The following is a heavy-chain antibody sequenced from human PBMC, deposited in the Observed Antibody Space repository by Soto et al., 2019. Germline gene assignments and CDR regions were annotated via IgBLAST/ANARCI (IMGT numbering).Heavy chain of an antibody. J-gene: IGHJ4*02. D-gene: IGHD3-3*01. CDR3: ARGAPTRVLRFLEWLVDY. CDR1: GYTFTSYG. Sequence: ASVKVSCKASGYTFTSYGSSWVRQAPGQGLEWMGWISAYNGNTNYAQKLQGRVTMTTDTSTSTAYMELRSLRSDDTAVYYCARGAPTRVLRFLEWLVDYWGQGTLVTVSS. V-gene: IGHV1-18*01. CDR2: ISAYNGNT.